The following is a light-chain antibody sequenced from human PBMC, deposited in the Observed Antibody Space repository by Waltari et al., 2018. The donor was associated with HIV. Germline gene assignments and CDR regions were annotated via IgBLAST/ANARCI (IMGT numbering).Light chain of an antibody. Sequence: QSPLTQPPSASGSPGQSVTISCTGTPSDARGYNSVPWYQPHPGKAPKLMIYGVNKQPSGVPDRFSGSKSGNTASLTVSGRQAEDEAEYYCSSYAGSNNVVFGGGTKLTVL. J-gene: IGLJ2*01. CDR1: PSDARGYNS. CDR3: SSYAGSNNVV. CDR2: GVN. V-gene: IGLV2-8*01.